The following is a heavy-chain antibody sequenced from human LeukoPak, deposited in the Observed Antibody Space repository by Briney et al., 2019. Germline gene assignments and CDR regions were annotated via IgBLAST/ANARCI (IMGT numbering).Heavy chain of an antibody. CDR3: ARGLRITLIRGGQWYYYMDV. J-gene: IGHJ6*03. D-gene: IGHD3-10*01. Sequence: GASVKVSCKASGYTLTELSMHWVGQAPGQGREWMGLINPSGGSTNYAQKFQGRVTMTRDTSTSTVYMELSSLRSEDTAVYYCARGLRITLIRGGQWYYYMDVWGKGTTVTISS. CDR1: GYTLTELS. V-gene: IGHV1-46*01. CDR2: INPSGGST.